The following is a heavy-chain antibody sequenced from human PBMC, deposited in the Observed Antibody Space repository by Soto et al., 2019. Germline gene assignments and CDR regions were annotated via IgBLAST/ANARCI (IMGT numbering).Heavy chain of an antibody. D-gene: IGHD3-22*01. CDR1: GGSISSYY. CDR3: ARGVLGYYYDSSGGPAFDI. J-gene: IGHJ3*02. CDR2: IYTSGIT. Sequence: SETLSLTCTVSGGSISSYYWSWIRQPAGKGLEWIGRIYTSGITNYNPSLKSRVTMSVDTSKNQFSLKLSSVTAADTAVYYCARGVLGYYYDSSGGPAFDIWGQGTMVTVSS. V-gene: IGHV4-4*07.